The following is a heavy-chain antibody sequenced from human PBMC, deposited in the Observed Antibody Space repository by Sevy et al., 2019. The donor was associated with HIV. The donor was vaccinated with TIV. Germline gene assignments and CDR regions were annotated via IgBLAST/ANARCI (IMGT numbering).Heavy chain of an antibody. V-gene: IGHV4-59*01. J-gene: IGHJ6*02. CDR1: GGSISSYY. Sequence: SETLSLTCTVSGGSISSYYWSWIRQPPGKGLEWIGYIYYSGSTNYNPSLKSRVTISVDTSKNQFSLKLSSVTAADTAMYYCARGIAARPLYYYYGMDVWGQGTTVTVSS. CDR3: ARGIAARPLYYYYGMDV. D-gene: IGHD6-6*01. CDR2: IYYSGST.